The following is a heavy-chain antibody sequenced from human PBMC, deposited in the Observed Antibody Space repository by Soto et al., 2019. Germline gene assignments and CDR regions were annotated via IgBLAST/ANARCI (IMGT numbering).Heavy chain of an antibody. Sequence: PGGSLRLSCAASGFTFRNYAMSWVRQAPGAGPEWVSGISGSGGRTYYADSVKGRFTISRDNSNNALFLQMNSLRAEDTALYYCAKDPNGDYVGAFDIWGRGTMVTVSS. D-gene: IGHD4-17*01. CDR1: GFTFRNYA. V-gene: IGHV3-23*01. CDR3: AKDPNGDYVGAFDI. CDR2: ISGSGGRT. J-gene: IGHJ3*02.